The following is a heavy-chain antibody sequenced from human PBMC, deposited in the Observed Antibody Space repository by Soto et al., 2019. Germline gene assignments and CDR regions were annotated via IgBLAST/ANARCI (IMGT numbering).Heavy chain of an antibody. CDR1: GFTFSTYW. J-gene: IGHJ4*02. CDR3: ASDGYCSGDRCYRRNDF. CDR2: IKHDGSEK. D-gene: IGHD2-15*01. V-gene: IGHV3-7*01. Sequence: EVQLVESGGGLVQPGGSLRLSCAASGFTFSTYWMTWARQAPGKGLEWVAQIKHDGSEKFYVDYVQGRFTISRDNVDNLLPLQMNSLRAEHTAGYFCASDGYCSGDRCYRRNDFWGQGTLVIVSS.